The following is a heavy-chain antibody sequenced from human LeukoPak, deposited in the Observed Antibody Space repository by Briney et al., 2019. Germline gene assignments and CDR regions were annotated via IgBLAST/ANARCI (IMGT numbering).Heavy chain of an antibody. CDR1: GFTFSNYW. J-gene: IGHJ4*02. V-gene: IGHV3-21*01. CDR3: ARDVGYCSSTSCYLSYFDY. CDR2: ISSSSYI. Sequence: GGSLRLSCAASGFTFSNYWMTWVRQAPGKGLEWVSSISSSSYIYYADSVKGRFTISRDNAKNSLYLQMNSLRAEDTAVYYCARDVGYCSSTSCYLSYFDYWGQGTLVTVSS. D-gene: IGHD2-2*01.